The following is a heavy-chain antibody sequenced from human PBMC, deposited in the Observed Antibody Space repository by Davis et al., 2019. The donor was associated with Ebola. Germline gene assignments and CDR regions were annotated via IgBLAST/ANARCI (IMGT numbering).Heavy chain of an antibody. CDR2: INPSGGST. D-gene: IGHD3-22*01. CDR1: GYTFTSYY. V-gene: IGHV1-46*01. J-gene: IGHJ6*02. CDR3: ARDLYYYDSSGYPGGMDV. Sequence: ASVKVSCKASGYTFTSYYMHWVRQAPGQGLEWMGIINPSGGSTSYAQKFQGRVTMTRDTSTSTVYMELSSLRSEDTAVYYCARDLYYYDSSGYPGGMDVWGQGTTVTVSS.